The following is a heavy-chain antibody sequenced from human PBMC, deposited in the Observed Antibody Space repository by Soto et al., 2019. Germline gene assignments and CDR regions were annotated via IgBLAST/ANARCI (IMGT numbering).Heavy chain of an antibody. CDR1: GYTFTGYY. CDR3: ARAPGGIVVVPAAIPGEEYYCDS. V-gene: IGHV1-2*04. Sequence: QVQLVQSGAEVKKPGASVKVSCKASGYTFTGYYMHWVRQAPGQGLEGMGWSNPNSGGTNYAQKFQGWVTMTRYTSIITAYMALSRLRSHDTAVYYCARAPGGIVVVPAAIPGEEYYCDSWGQGTLVTVSS. CDR2: SNPNSGGT. J-gene: IGHJ4*02. D-gene: IGHD2-2*01.